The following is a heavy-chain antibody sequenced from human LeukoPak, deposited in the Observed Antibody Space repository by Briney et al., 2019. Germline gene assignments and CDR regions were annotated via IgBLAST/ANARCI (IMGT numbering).Heavy chain of an antibody. CDR2: IVVGSGNT. V-gene: IGHV1-58*02. CDR3: AAGYYYSSGSSYTDV. Sequence: ASVKVSCKASGFTFTSSTMQWVRQARGQRLEWIGWIVVGSGNTNYAQKFQERVTITRDMSTSTVYMEVSSLRSEDTAVYYCAAGYYYSSGSSYTDVWGKGTTVTISS. J-gene: IGHJ6*03. D-gene: IGHD3-10*01. CDR1: GFTFTSST.